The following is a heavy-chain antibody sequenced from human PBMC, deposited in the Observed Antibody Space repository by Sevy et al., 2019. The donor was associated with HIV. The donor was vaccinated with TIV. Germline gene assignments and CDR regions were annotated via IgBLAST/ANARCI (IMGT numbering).Heavy chain of an antibody. CDR3: ARLGAAGLAGWFDP. V-gene: IGHV1-69*13. Sequence: ASVKVSCKASGGTFSRSAISWMRQAPGQGIEWMGGIIPIFGTTNYARNFQGRLTITADESTSAAYMELSSLTSEDSAVYYCARLGAAGLAGWFDPWGQGTMVTVSS. CDR1: GGTFSRSA. J-gene: IGHJ5*02. CDR2: IIPIFGTT. D-gene: IGHD6-13*01.